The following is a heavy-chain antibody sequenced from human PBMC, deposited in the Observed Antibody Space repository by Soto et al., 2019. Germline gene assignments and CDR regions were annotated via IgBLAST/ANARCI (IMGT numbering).Heavy chain of an antibody. Sequence: SVKVSCKASGGTFNSYDINWVRQAPGQGLEWMGGIIPIVETPKYAQKFQGRVTITADESTNTVYMELSSLRSEDTAMYYCARDLVEGGSYYPNYYYYYGMDVWGQGTTVTVSS. CDR2: IIPIVETP. CDR3: ARDLVEGGSYYPNYYYYYGMDV. J-gene: IGHJ6*02. V-gene: IGHV1-69*13. D-gene: IGHD3-10*01. CDR1: GGTFNSYD.